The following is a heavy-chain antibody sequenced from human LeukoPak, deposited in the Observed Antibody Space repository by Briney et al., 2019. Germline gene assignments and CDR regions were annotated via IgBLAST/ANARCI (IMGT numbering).Heavy chain of an antibody. Sequence: GGSLRLSCAASGFTFSSYAMNWVRQAPGKGLEWVSSISSSNNYIYYADSVKGRFTISRDNAKNSLYLQMNSLRAEDTAVYYCARRSPNYYFDYWGQGTPVTVSS. CDR2: ISSSNNYI. CDR3: ARRSPNYYFDY. V-gene: IGHV3-21*01. CDR1: GFTFSSYA. J-gene: IGHJ4*02.